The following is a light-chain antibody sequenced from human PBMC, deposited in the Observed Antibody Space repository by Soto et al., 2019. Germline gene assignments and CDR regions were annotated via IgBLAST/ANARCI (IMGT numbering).Light chain of an antibody. J-gene: IGKJ5*01. CDR3: QQLTSYPIT. V-gene: IGKV1-9*01. Sequence: DIQLSQSPSFLSASVGDRVTITCRASQVISNYLAWYQRKPGKAPKLLISTVSILQSGVPSRFSGSGSGTEFTLTISSLQPEDFATYYCQQLTSYPITFGQGTRLEIK. CDR1: QVISNY. CDR2: TVS.